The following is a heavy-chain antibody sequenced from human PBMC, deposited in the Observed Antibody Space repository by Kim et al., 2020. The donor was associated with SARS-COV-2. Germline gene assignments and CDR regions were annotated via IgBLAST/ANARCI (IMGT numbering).Heavy chain of an antibody. Sequence: GGSLRLSCAASGFTFSSYAMHWVRQAPGKGLEWVAVISYDGSNKYYADSVKGRFTISRDNSKNTLYLQMNSLRAEDTAVYYCARDPVLQWELETYYYYYGMDVWGQGTTVTVSS. D-gene: IGHD1-26*01. CDR3: ARDPVLQWELETYYYYYGMDV. CDR2: ISYDGSNK. J-gene: IGHJ6*02. CDR1: GFTFSSYA. V-gene: IGHV3-30*04.